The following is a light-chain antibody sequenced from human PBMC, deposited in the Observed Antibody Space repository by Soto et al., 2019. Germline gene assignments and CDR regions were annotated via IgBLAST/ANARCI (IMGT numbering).Light chain of an antibody. CDR1: QSVRNW. CDR2: DAA. V-gene: IGKV1-5*01. Sequence: DIQMTQSPSTLSASVGDRVTITCRASQSVRNWLAWYQQKPGKAPKLLIYDAASLESGVPSRFSGSGFGTEFTLTISSLQADDFATYYCQQFNTYSYSFGHGIRVEIK. CDR3: QQFNTYSYS. J-gene: IGKJ2*03.